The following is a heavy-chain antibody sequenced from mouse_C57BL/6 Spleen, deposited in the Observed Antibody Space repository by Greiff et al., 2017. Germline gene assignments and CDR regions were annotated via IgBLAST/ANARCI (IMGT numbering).Heavy chain of an antibody. CDR3: TRKELTFYAMDY. CDR1: GYTFTDYE. V-gene: IGHV1-15*01. D-gene: IGHD4-1*01. CDR2: IDPETGGT. Sequence: VQLQQSGAELVRPGASVTLSCEASGYTFTDYEMHWVKQTPVHGLEWIGAIDPETGGTAYNQKFKGKAILTADKSSSTAYMELRSLTSEDSAVYYCTRKELTFYAMDYWGQGTSVTVSS. J-gene: IGHJ4*01.